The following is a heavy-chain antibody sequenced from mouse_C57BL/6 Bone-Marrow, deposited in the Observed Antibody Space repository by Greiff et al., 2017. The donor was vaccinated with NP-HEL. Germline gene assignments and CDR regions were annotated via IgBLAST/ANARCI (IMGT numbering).Heavy chain of an antibody. D-gene: IGHD2-1*01. CDR2: IYPGGGST. CDR1: GYTFTSYW. J-gene: IGHJ4*01. Sequence: QVQLQQPGAELVKPGASVKMSCKASGYTFTSYWITWVKQRPGQGLEWIGGIYPGGGSTNYTAKFKSKATLTVDTSSSTAYLQLSSLTAEDAAVYYCAVSYRDYWGQGTSVTVSS. CDR3: AVSYRDY. V-gene: IGHV1-55*01.